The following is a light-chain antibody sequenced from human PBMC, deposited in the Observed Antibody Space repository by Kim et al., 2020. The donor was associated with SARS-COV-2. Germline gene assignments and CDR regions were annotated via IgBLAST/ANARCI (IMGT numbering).Light chain of an antibody. J-gene: IGLJ2*01. V-gene: IGLV1-40*01. CDR3: QSYDNSLSGWV. CDR2: VNN. CDR1: RSNIGAGYD. Sequence: QRIIISCTGSRSNIGAGYDVHWYQQLPGTAPKLLIYVNNTRPSGVPDRFSGSKSGTSASLAITGLQAEDEADYYCQSYDNSLSGWVFGGGTKLTVL.